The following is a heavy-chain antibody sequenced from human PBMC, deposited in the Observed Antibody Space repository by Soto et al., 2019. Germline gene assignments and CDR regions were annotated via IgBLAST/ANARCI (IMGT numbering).Heavy chain of an antibody. Sequence: QPGGSLRLSCAASGFTFSTYSMNWVRQAPGKGLEWVSYISSSSNKYYAVSVKGRFTISRDNAKNSLYLQMNSLRVEDTAVYYCARMTTSISPGCWGQGTLVTVSS. CDR2: ISSSSNK. J-gene: IGHJ4*02. CDR1: GFTFSTYS. D-gene: IGHD2-2*01. V-gene: IGHV3-48*01. CDR3: ARMTTSISPGC.